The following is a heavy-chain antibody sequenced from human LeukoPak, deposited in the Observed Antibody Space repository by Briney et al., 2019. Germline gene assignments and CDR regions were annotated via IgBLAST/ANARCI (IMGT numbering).Heavy chain of an antibody. CDR2: IYLDDSDA. CDR1: GYNHNSLW. CDR3: ARSPYNSGWHSFDY. Sequence: GESLKISCNGSGYNHNSLWIGWVRLMPGKGLEWIWVIYLDDSDARYSPSFEGQVTISVDKSISTAYLQWSSLKASDTAMYYCARSPYNSGWHSFDYWGQGTLVTVSS. V-gene: IGHV5-51*01. D-gene: IGHD6-19*01. J-gene: IGHJ4*02.